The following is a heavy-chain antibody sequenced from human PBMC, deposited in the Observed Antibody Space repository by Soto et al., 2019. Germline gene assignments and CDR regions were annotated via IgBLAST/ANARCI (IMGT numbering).Heavy chain of an antibody. J-gene: IGHJ3*02. CDR2: IYYSGNT. CDR3: AQALVFTGGDGFDI. V-gene: IGHV4-31*02. D-gene: IGHD1-1*01. Sequence: QVRLQEWGPGLVKPSQTLSLKCSVSGGSITTGGRYWSWIRQLPGKGLEWIGDIYYSGNTYYNASLKSRVTISVEAAKIQFSVKLSSVTAADTAVSYCAQALVFTGGDGFDIWGQGRLVTVSS. CDR1: GGSITTGGRY.